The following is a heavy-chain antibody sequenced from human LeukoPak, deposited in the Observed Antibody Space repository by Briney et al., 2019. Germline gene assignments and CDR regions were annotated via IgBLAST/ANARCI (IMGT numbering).Heavy chain of an antibody. J-gene: IGHJ4*02. Sequence: SVKVSCKASGGTFSSYAISWVRQAPGQGLEGMGGIIPIFGTANYAQKFQGRVTITADESTSTAYMELSSLRSEDTAVYYCARATSSSSHSSSWFLPFDYWGQGTLVTVSS. CDR3: ARATSSSSHSSSWFLPFDY. D-gene: IGHD6-13*01. V-gene: IGHV1-69*13. CDR2: IIPIFGTA. CDR1: GGTFSSYA.